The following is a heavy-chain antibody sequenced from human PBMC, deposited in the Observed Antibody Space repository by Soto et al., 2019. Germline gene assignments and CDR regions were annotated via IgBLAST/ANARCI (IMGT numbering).Heavy chain of an antibody. V-gene: IGHV3-23*01. Sequence: PGGSLRLSCAASGFTFSSYAMSWVRQAPGKGLEWVSAISGSGGSTYYADSVKGRFTISRDNSKNTLYLQMNSLRAEDTAVYYCASSEGLLWFDGYYYYGMDVWGQGTTVTVSS. D-gene: IGHD3-10*01. CDR3: ASSEGLLWFDGYYYYGMDV. J-gene: IGHJ6*02. CDR2: ISGSGGST. CDR1: GFTFSSYA.